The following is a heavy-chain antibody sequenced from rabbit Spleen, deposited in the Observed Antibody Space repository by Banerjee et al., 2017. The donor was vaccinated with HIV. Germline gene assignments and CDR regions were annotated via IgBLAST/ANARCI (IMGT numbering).Heavy chain of an antibody. Sequence: QEQLMESGGGLVQPGGSLKLSCKASGFDFSRTGVSWVRQAPGKGLEWSGYIDLLFGTTYDANWVNGRFSISSHNAQNTLYLQIHRLTAADTATYFCVRGASGSGYYSLWGPGTLVTVS. J-gene: IGHJ6*01. D-gene: IGHD1-1*01. V-gene: IGHV1S47*01. CDR1: GFDFSRTG. CDR2: IDLLFGTT. CDR3: VRGASGSGYYSL.